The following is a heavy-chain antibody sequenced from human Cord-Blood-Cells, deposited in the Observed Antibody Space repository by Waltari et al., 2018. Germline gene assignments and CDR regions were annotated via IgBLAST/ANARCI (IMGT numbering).Heavy chain of an antibody. Sequence: QVQLVQSGAEVKKPGSSVKVSCKASGGTFSSYAISWVRQAPGQGLEWMGGIIPIFGTANYAQKFQGRVTITADESTSTAYMELSSLRSEDTAVYYCARDNTFFRYNWNYYFDYWGQGTLVTVSS. J-gene: IGHJ4*02. CDR1: GGTFSSYA. D-gene: IGHD1-7*01. V-gene: IGHV1-69*01. CDR3: ARDNTFFRYNWNYYFDY. CDR2: IIPIFGTA.